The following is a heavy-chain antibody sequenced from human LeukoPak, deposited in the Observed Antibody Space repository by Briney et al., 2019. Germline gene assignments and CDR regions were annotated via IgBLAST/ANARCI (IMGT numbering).Heavy chain of an antibody. CDR1: GFTFCNYW. Sequence: PGGSLRLSCAASGFTFCNYWMHWVRQAPGQGLVWVSRVNSDGSSTSYADSVKGRFTISRDNAKNTLYLQMNSLRAEDTAVYYCAREQDYRNHFDYWGQGTLVTVSS. J-gene: IGHJ4*02. D-gene: IGHD4-11*01. CDR3: AREQDYRNHFDY. CDR2: VNSDGSST. V-gene: IGHV3-74*01.